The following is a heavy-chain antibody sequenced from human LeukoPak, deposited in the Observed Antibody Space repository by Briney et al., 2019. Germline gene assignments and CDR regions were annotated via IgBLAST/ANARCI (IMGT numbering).Heavy chain of an antibody. D-gene: IGHD6-19*01. J-gene: IGHJ4*02. V-gene: IGHV3-23*01. CDR1: GFTFSSYA. CDR2: IIGGGDST. Sequence: PGGSLRLSCAASGFTFSSYAMSWVRQAPGKGLEWVSAIIGGGDSTSYADSVKGRFTISRDNSKNTLYLQMNSLRPEDTAVYYCAKGRGGWYPPIDYWGQGTLVTVSS. CDR3: AKGRGGWYPPIDY.